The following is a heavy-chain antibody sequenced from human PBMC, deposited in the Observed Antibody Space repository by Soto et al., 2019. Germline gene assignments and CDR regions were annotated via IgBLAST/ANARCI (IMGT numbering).Heavy chain of an antibody. Sequence: QLHLVQSGAVVKKPGASVTVSCSASGYPVTAYYMHWVRQAPGRGLEWMGGVTPATGAAKYTQTFAGRVPMTRTTTTNTVFMELSGLPSEDTAVFNGAKGGGVGVAGSAAFDMWGQGTLVTVSS. V-gene: IGHV1-2*02. D-gene: IGHD3-3*01. J-gene: IGHJ3*02. CDR3: AKGGGVGVAGSAAFDM. CDR2: VTPATGAA. CDR1: GYPVTAYY.